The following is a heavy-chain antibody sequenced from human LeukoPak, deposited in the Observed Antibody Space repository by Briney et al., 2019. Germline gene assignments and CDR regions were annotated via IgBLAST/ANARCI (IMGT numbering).Heavy chain of an antibody. Sequence: SETLSLTCTVSGGSVSSGSYYWSWIRQPPGKGLEWIGYIYYSGSTNYNPSLKSRVTISVDTSKNQFSLKLSSVTAADTAVYYCARGRRGYSYGLFPVHYFDYWGQGTLVTVSS. D-gene: IGHD5-18*01. J-gene: IGHJ4*02. V-gene: IGHV4-61*01. CDR1: GGSVSSGSYY. CDR2: IYYSGST. CDR3: ARGRRGYSYGLFPVHYFDY.